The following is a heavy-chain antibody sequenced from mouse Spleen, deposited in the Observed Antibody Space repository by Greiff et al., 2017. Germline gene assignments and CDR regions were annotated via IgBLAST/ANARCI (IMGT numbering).Heavy chain of an antibody. V-gene: IGHV14-1*01. CDR2: IDPEDGDT. CDR1: GFNIKDYY. J-gene: IGHJ3*01. D-gene: IGHD2-4*01. Sequence: VQLQQSGAELVRPGASVKLSCTASGFNIKDYYMHWVKQRPEQGLEWIGRIDPEDGDTEYAPKFQGKATMTADTSSNTAYLQLSSLTSEDTAVYYCAPLGYDYPWFAYWGQGTLVTVSA. CDR3: APLGYDYPWFAY.